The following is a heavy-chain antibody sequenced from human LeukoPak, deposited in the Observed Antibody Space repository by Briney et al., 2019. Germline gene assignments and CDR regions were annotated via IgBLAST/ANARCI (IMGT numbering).Heavy chain of an antibody. J-gene: IGHJ4*02. D-gene: IGHD3-10*01. CDR3: ARLSGNFAY. CDR2: IKPNSGDT. V-gene: IGHV1-2*02. Sequence: ASGKVSCKASGYTFTDYYIHWVRQAPGQGLEWMGWIKPNSGDTKYAQKFQGRVTMTRDTSISTAYMELRRLTSDDTAVYYCARLSGNFAYWGQGTLVTISS. CDR1: GYTFTDYY.